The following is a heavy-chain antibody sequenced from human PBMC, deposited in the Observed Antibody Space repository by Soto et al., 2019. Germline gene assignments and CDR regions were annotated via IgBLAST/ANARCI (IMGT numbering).Heavy chain of an antibody. V-gene: IGHV4-39*01. J-gene: IGHJ4*02. D-gene: IGHD5-12*01. CDR3: ARRGYSGYDSWYFDY. CDR2: IYYSGST. Sequence: PSETLSLTCTVSGGSISSSSYYWGWIRQPPGKGLEWIGSIYYSGSTYYNPSLKSRVTISVDTSKNQFSLKLSSVTAADTAVYYCARRGYSGYDSWYFDYWGQGTLVTVSS. CDR1: GGSISSSSYY.